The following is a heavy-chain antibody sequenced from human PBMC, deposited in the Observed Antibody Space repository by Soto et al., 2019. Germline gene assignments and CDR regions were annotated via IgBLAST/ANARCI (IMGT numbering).Heavy chain of an antibody. CDR1: GYNFMRYG. Sequence: QVQLVQSGAEVKKPGASVKVSCKASGYNFMRYGFTWVRHAPGQGLEWMGWINVDNGETKYPQKIQGRVTMTIDTSTSTVYMELRSLTSDDTAVYYCARWISGGYSDWFDPWGHGTLVTVSS. D-gene: IGHD1-26*01. CDR2: INVDNGET. V-gene: IGHV1-18*04. J-gene: IGHJ5*02. CDR3: ARWISGGYSDWFDP.